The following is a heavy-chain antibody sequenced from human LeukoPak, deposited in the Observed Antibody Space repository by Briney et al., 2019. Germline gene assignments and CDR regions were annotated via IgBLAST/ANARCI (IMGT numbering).Heavy chain of an antibody. CDR2: INPNSGGT. CDR1: GYTFTGYY. J-gene: IGHJ4*02. D-gene: IGHD2-15*01. Sequence: GSVKVSCKASGYTFTGYYMHWVRQAPGQGLEWMGWINPNSGGTNYAQKFQGRVTMTRDTSISTAYMELRRLRSDDTAVYYCARDLRYCSGGSCYWSGYFDYWGQGTLVTVSS. CDR3: ARDLRYCSGGSCYWSGYFDY. V-gene: IGHV1-2*02.